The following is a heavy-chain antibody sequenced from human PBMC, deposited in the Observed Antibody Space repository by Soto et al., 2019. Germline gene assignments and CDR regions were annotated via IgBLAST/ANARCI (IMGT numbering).Heavy chain of an antibody. Sequence: VKVSFKASGGTLSSYAISWVGQAPGQGLEWMGGIIPIFGTANYAQKFQGRVTITADESTSTAYMELSSLRSEDTAVYYCARDQLGRYNWNYMGAFDIWGQGTMVTVSS. CDR3: ARDQLGRYNWNYMGAFDI. J-gene: IGHJ3*02. D-gene: IGHD1-7*01. CDR2: IIPIFGTA. CDR1: GGTLSSYA. V-gene: IGHV1-69*13.